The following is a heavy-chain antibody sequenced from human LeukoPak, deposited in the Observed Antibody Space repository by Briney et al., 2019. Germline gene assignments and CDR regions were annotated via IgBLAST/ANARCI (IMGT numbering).Heavy chain of an antibody. CDR3: ARDQSITTFGAFDI. J-gene: IGHJ3*02. Sequence: GGPLRFSCAASGFTFSDNYMNWLRQAPGKGLEWVSYISSDTTYTDYADSVKGRFTISRDNAKKLLYLQMNSLRAEDTAIYYCARDQSITTFGAFDIWGQGRMVTVSS. CDR2: ISSDTTYT. V-gene: IGHV3-11*06. D-gene: IGHD3-10*02. CDR1: GFTFSDNY.